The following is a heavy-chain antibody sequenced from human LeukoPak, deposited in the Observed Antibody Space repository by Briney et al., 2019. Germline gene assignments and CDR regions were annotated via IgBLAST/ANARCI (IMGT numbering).Heavy chain of an antibody. V-gene: IGHV4-39*01. Sequence: PSETLSLTCTVSGDSVSSTNYYWGWTRQPPGRGLEWIASIRYSESAYYSPSLKSRATISVDTSKNQFSLRLRSLTATDTAVYYCATQGSSHYWGQGTLVTVSS. CDR3: ATQGSSHY. J-gene: IGHJ4*02. D-gene: IGHD2-2*01. CDR2: IRYSESA. CDR1: GDSVSSTNYY.